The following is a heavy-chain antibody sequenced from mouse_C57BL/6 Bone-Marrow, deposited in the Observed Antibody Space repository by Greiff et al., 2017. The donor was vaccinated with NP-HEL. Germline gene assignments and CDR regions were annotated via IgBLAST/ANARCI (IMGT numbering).Heavy chain of an antibody. CDR1: GYTFTSYG. CDR2: IYPRSGNT. CDR3: AREVPLRYFDV. Sequence: QVQLQQSGAELARPGASVKLSCKASGYTFTSYGISWVKQRTGQGLEWIGEIYPRSGNTYYNEKFKGKATLTADKSSSTAYMELRSLTSEDSAVYFCAREVPLRYFDVWGTGTTVTVSS. V-gene: IGHV1-81*01. J-gene: IGHJ1*03.